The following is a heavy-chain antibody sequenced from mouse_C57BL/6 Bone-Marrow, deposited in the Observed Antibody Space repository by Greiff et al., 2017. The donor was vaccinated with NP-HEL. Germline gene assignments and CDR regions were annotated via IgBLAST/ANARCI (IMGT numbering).Heavy chain of an antibody. CDR2: INPYNGGT. V-gene: IGHV1-19*01. CDR1: GYTFTDYY. Sequence: DVQLQESGPVLVKPGASVKMSCKTSGYTFTDYYMNWVKPSHGKSLEWLGVINPYNGGTTYNQKLKGKATLTVDKSSSTAYMVLNGLPSEDSAGYYGANWDYFAYWGQGTTLTVSS. CDR3: ANWDYFAY. D-gene: IGHD4-1*01. J-gene: IGHJ2*01.